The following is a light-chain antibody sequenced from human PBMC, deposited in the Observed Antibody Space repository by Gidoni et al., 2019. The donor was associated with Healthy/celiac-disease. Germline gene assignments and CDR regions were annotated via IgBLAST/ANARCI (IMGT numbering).Light chain of an antibody. CDR3: QQYYSNPRT. V-gene: IGKV4-1*01. J-gene: IGKJ1*01. CDR2: WAS. Sequence: DIVMTQSPDSLAVSLGERATINCKSTQSVLYSSNNKNYLAWYQQKPGQPPKLLIYWASTRESGVPDRFSGSGSGTEFTRTISSLQAEDVAVYYCQQYYSNPRTFGQGTKVESK. CDR1: QSVLYSSNNKNY.